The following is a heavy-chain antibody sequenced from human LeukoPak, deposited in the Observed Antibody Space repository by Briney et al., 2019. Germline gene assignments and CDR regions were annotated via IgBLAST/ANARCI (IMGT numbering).Heavy chain of an antibody. Sequence: GGSLRLSCAASGFTFSSYGMHWVRQAPGKGLEWVAFIRYDGSNKYYADSVKGRFTISRDNSKNTLYLQMNSLRAEDTAVYYCARAQSGSYYWYYYYYMDVWGKGTTVTVSS. V-gene: IGHV3-30*02. CDR1: GFTFSSYG. J-gene: IGHJ6*03. CDR2: IRYDGSNK. D-gene: IGHD1-26*01. CDR3: ARAQSGSYYWYYYYYMDV.